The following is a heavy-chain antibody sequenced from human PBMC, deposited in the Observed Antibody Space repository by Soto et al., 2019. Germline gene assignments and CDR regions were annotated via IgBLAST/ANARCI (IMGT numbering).Heavy chain of an antibody. CDR1: GFTFSSYG. CDR3: AKGTVYSSSSGGDRAAVLPYYYYYYGMDV. J-gene: IGHJ6*02. V-gene: IGHV3-30*18. D-gene: IGHD6-6*01. Sequence: PGGSLRLSCAASGFTFSSYGMHWVRQAPGKGLEWVAVISYDGSNKYYADSVKGRFTISRDNSKNTLYLQMNSLRAEDTAVYYCAKGTVYSSSSGGDRAAVLPYYYYYYGMDVWGQGTTVTVSS. CDR2: ISYDGSNK.